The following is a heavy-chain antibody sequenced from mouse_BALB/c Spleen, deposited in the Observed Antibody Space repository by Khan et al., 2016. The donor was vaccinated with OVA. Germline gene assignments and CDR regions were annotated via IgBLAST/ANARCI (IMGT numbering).Heavy chain of an antibody. Sequence: EVQLVETGPGLVKPSQSLSHTCTVTGYSITSDYAWNWIRQFPGNTLEWTGYISYSGSTNYNPSLKSRISITRDTSKNQFILQLNSVTTEDTATYYCARDGSRYNYAMDYWGQGTSVTVSS. D-gene: IGHD2-3*01. CDR2: ISYSGST. CDR1: GYSITSDYA. J-gene: IGHJ4*01. CDR3: ARDGSRYNYAMDY. V-gene: IGHV3-2*02.